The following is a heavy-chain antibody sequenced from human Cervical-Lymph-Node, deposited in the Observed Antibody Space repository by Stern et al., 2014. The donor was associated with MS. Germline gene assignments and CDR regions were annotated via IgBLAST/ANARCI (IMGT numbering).Heavy chain of an antibody. Sequence: EDQLVASGGGVIQPGGSLRLSCTASGFTVSRDYMTWVRQAPGKGLEWVSLITNVGSTFYTDSVKGRFTISRDDSKNTVYLHMTSLRAEDTAMYYCARDTSSPERSDWWGQGTLVTVSS. V-gene: IGHV3-53*01. CDR1: GFTVSRDY. CDR3: ARDTSSPERSDW. D-gene: IGHD1-1*01. J-gene: IGHJ4*02. CDR2: ITNVGST.